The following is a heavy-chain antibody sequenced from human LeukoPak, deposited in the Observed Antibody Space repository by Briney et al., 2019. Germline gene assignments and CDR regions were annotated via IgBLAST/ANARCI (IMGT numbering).Heavy chain of an antibody. CDR2: IKQNGSEE. CDR3: ARDGANNWYFDL. CDR1: GFTFSNYW. D-gene: IGHD4/OR15-4a*01. J-gene: IGHJ2*01. Sequence: GGSLRLSCTVSGFTFSNYWMTWVRQAPGKGLEWVANIKQNGSEESYVDSVKGRFTISRDNAKNSLYLQMNSLRAEDTAVYYCARDGANNWYFDLWGRGTLVTVSS. V-gene: IGHV3-7*01.